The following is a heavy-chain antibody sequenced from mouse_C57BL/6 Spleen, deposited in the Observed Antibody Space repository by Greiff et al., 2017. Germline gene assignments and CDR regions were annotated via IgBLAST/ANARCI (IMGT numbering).Heavy chain of an antibody. CDR3: ARRYEGDAIDY. CDR2: ISNLAYSI. V-gene: IGHV5-15*04. Sequence: DVKLVESGGGLVQPGGSLKLSCAASGFTFSDYGMAWVRQAPRKGPEWVAFISNLAYSIYYADTVTGRFPISRENAKNTLYLEMSSLRSEDTAMYYCARRYEGDAIDYWGQGTSVTVSS. J-gene: IGHJ4*01. D-gene: IGHD2-3*01. CDR1: GFTFSDYG.